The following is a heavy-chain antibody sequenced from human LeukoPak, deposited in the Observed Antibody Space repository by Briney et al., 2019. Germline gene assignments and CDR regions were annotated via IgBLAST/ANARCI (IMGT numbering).Heavy chain of an antibody. CDR3: ARDYDTIFGVLIPFDY. CDR1: GYSFTIYY. J-gene: IGHJ4*02. CDR2: INPNSGGT. V-gene: IGHV1-2*02. D-gene: IGHD3-3*01. Sequence: ASVTVSCKASGYSFTIYYLHWVRQAPGQGLEWMGWINPNSGGTNYAQKFQGRVSMTRDTSINTAYVELNRLRPDDTAVYFCARDYDTIFGVLIPFDYWGQGTLVTVAS.